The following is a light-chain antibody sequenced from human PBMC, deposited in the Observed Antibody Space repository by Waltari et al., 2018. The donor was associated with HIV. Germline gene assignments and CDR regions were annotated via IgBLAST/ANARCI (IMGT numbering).Light chain of an antibody. J-gene: IGKJ2*01. V-gene: IGKV3D-15*01. CDR2: GAS. Sequence: EIVMTQSPATLSVSPGERATLSCRASQSISSNLAWYQQKTGQAPRLLIHGASTRATGIPARFSGSGSGTEFTLTISSLQSEDFAVYYCQQYNNWPPQYTFGQGPSWRSN. CDR3: QQYNNWPPQYT. CDR1: QSISSN.